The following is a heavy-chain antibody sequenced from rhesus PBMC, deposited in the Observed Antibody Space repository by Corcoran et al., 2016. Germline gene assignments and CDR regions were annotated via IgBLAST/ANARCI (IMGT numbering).Heavy chain of an antibody. V-gene: IGHV4-173*01. Sequence: QLQLQESGPGLVKPSETLSLTCAVSGGSFNTYYWSWIRQPPGMELEWIGRVSGSDGSAVSTPSLKSRVTLSTATSNHYFSLRLSSVTAADTAVYYCARSRPGTYFDYWGQGVLVTVSS. CDR3: ARSRPGTYFDY. J-gene: IGHJ4*01. D-gene: IGHD1-38*01. CDR2: VSGSDGSA. CDR1: GGSFNTYY.